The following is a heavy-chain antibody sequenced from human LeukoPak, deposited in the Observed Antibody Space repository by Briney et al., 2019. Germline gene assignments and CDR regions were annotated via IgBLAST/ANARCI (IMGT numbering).Heavy chain of an antibody. J-gene: IGHJ3*02. CDR1: GGPIRNSY. V-gene: IGHV4-4*07. CDR3: ARIFDRDI. CDR2: IHGTLGST. D-gene: IGHD3-3*01. Sequence: SETLSLTCTVSGGPIRNSYWSWVRHSAGTGMQWIGRIHGTLGSTNHNPSLKSRVVMSLDTSSNQFSLRLSAMSAADTATYYCARIFDRDIWGQGTLVTVSP.